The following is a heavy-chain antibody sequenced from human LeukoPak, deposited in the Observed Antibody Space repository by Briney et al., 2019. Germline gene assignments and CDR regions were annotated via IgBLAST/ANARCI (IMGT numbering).Heavy chain of an antibody. J-gene: IGHJ4*02. CDR2: IRGSGGST. CDR3: AKDAITRYDILTGYFDY. Sequence: PGGSLRLSCAASGFTFSSYAMSWVRQATGKGLEWVSAIRGSGGSTYYADSEKGRFTISRDNSKNTLYLHMNSLRAEDTAVYYCAKDAITRYDILTGYFDYWGQGTLVTVSS. V-gene: IGHV3-23*01. D-gene: IGHD3-9*01. CDR1: GFTFSSYA.